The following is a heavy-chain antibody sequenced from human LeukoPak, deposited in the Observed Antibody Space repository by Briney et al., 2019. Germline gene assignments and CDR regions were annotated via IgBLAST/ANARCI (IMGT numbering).Heavy chain of an antibody. CDR2: FDPEDGET. V-gene: IGHV1-24*01. J-gene: IGHJ4*02. CDR3: ARLKAVAPFDY. CDR1: GYTLTELS. Sequence: ASVKVSCKVSGYTLTELSMHWVRQAPGKGLEWMGGFDPEDGETIYAQKFQGRVTITADESTSTAYMELSSLRSEDTAVYYCARLKAVAPFDYWGQGTLVTVSS. D-gene: IGHD6-19*01.